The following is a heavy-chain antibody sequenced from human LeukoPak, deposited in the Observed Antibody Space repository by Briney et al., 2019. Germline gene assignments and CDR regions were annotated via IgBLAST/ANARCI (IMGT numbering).Heavy chain of an antibody. CDR3: ARLISDSVAGTFWFDP. Sequence: GKSLKISCKGIGYNFNNYWIGWVRQMPGKGLEWMGIIYPGDSDIRYSPSFQGQVTISADKSSTSAYLQWSRLQASDTAMYYCARLISDSVAGTFWFDPWGHGTLVTVSS. CDR1: GYNFNNYW. V-gene: IGHV5-51*01. CDR2: IYPGDSDI. D-gene: IGHD6-19*01. J-gene: IGHJ5*02.